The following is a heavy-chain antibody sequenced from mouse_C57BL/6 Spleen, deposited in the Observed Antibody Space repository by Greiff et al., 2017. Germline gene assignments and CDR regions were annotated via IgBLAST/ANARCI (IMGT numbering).Heavy chain of an antibody. D-gene: IGHD1-1*01. CDR2: INPNNGGT. CDR1: GYTFTDYN. V-gene: IGHV1-18*01. CDR3: ARSDYYYGSSYYWYFDV. Sequence: VQLQQSGPELVKPGASVKIPCKASGYTFTDYNMDWVKQSHGKSLEWIGDINPNNGGTIYNQKFKGKATLTVDKSSSTAYMELRSLTSEDTAVYYCARSDYYYGSSYYWYFDVWGTGTTVTGSS. J-gene: IGHJ1*03.